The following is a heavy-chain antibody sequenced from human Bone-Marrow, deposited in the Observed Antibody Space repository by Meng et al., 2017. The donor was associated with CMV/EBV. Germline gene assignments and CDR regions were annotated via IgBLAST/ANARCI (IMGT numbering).Heavy chain of an antibody. D-gene: IGHD2-2*02. Sequence: GGSLRLSCAASGFTFSTSWMSWVRQAPGKGLEWVANIREDGSSKYYADPVKGRFTISRDNAKNSLYLQMSSLRAEDTAMYFCARAGLGYCSVTSCDNDYWGQGTLVTVSS. CDR3: ARAGLGYCSVTSCDNDY. CDR2: IREDGSSK. CDR1: GFTFSTSW. J-gene: IGHJ4*02. V-gene: IGHV3-7*01.